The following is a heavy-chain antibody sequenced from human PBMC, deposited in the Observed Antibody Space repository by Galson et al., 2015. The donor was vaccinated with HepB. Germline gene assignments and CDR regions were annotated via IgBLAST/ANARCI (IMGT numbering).Heavy chain of an antibody. Sequence: SLRLSCAASGFTFSSYSMNWVRQAPGKGLEWVSSISSSSSYIYYADSVKGRFTISRDNAKNSLYLQMNSLRAEDTAVYYCASGGGGPLRFLEWLIGGLDYWGQGTLVTVSS. D-gene: IGHD3-3*01. V-gene: IGHV3-21*01. CDR2: ISSSSSYI. CDR1: GFTFSSYS. J-gene: IGHJ4*02. CDR3: ASGGGGPLRFLEWLIGGLDY.